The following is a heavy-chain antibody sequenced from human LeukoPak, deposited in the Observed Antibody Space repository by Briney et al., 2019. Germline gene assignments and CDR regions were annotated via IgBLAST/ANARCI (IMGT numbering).Heavy chain of an antibody. Sequence: GGSLRLSCAASGFTFSSYSMNWVRQAPGKGLEWVSSISSSSSYIYYADSVKGRFTISRDNAKNSLYLQMNSLRAEDTAVYYCARVFAYYDSSGYYRPFDYWGQGTLVTVSS. J-gene: IGHJ4*02. CDR1: GFTFSSYS. D-gene: IGHD3-22*01. CDR2: ISSSSSYI. V-gene: IGHV3-21*01. CDR3: ARVFAYYDSSGYYRPFDY.